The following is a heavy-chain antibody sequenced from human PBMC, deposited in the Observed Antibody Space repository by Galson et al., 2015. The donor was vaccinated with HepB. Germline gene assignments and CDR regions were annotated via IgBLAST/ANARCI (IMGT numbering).Heavy chain of an antibody. CDR3: AKDLMAGESRGYGIDV. J-gene: IGHJ6*02. CDR1: GFPFSSYG. CDR2: ISYDGSNE. Sequence: SLRLSCAASGFPFSSYGMHWVRQAPGKGLEWVTVISYDGSNEYYTDSVKGRFTISRDNSKNTMYLQMSSLRAEDTAVYYCAKDLMAGESRGYGIDVWGQGTAVTVSS. V-gene: IGHV3-30*18. D-gene: IGHD3-10*01.